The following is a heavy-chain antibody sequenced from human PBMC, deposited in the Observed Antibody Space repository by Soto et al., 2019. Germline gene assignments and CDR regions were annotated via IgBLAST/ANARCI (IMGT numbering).Heavy chain of an antibody. Sequence: QVQLQQWGAGLLKPSKTLSLTCAVYGGSFSGHYWSWIRQPPGKGLEWIGEINLSGSTNFNPSLKSRVTISVDTSKNQFSLKLSSVTAADTAVYYCARGISLIVEVQRDAPDKYYFDSWGQGTRVTVSS. D-gene: IGHD2-2*01. V-gene: IGHV4-34*01. CDR1: GGSFSGHY. CDR2: INLSGST. J-gene: IGHJ4*02. CDR3: ARGISLIVEVQRDAPDKYYFDS.